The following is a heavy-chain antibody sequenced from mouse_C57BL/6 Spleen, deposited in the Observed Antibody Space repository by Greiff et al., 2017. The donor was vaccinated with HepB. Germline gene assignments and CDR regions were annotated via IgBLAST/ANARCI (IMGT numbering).Heavy chain of an antibody. V-gene: IGHV1-66*01. CDR3: ARIRTAQATDYYAMDS. D-gene: IGHD3-2*02. Sequence: VQLQQSGPELVKPGASVKISCKASGYSFTSYYIHWVKQRPGQGLELIGWIYPGSGNTKYNEKFKGKATLTADTSSSNAYMQLSSLTSEDSAVYYCARIRTAQATDYYAMDSWGQGTSVTVSS. CDR1: GYSFTSYY. J-gene: IGHJ4*01. CDR2: IYPGSGNT.